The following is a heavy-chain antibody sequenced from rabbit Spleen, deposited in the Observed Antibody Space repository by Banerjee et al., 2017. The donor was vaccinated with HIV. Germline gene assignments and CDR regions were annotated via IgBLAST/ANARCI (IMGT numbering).Heavy chain of an antibody. J-gene: IGHJ4*01. CDR1: GFSFNNYW. CDR2: MWTGSSGNT. V-gene: IGHV1S45*01. CDR3: ARGANVNGAGYDL. D-gene: IGHD6-1*01. Sequence: QEQLEESGGDLVKPEGSLTLTCTASGFSFNNYWICWVRQAPGKGLEWIACMWTGSSGNTYYASWAKGRFTISKTSSTTVTLQMTSLTAADTATYFCARGANVNGAGYDLWGQGTLVTVS.